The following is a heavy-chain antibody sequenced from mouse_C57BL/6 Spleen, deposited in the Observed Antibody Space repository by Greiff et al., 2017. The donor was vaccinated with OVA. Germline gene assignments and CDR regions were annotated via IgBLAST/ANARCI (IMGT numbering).Heavy chain of an antibody. CDR2: INPNYGTT. V-gene: IGHV1-39*01. Sequence: VQLQQSGPELVKPGASVKISCKASGYSFTDYNMNWVKQSNGKSLEWIGVINPNYGTTSYNQKFKGKATLTVDQSSSTAYMQLNSLTSEDSAVYYCARPHYYGSSQAWLAYWGQGTLVTVSA. D-gene: IGHD1-1*01. CDR3: ARPHYYGSSQAWLAY. J-gene: IGHJ3*01. CDR1: GYSFTDYN.